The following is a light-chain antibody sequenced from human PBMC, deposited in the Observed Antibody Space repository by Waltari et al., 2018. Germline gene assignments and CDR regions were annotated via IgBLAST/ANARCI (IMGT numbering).Light chain of an antibody. V-gene: IGKV1-39*01. CDR2: AAS. Sequence: DIQKTQSPSSLSASVGDRVTITCRASQSISSFLGWYQQTPGKAPNLLIFAASTLQSGVPSRFSGSGSGTDFTLTISSLKAEDFATYYCQQTYTTPYTYGQGTKLEIK. CDR3: QQTYTTPYT. CDR1: QSISSF. J-gene: IGKJ2*01.